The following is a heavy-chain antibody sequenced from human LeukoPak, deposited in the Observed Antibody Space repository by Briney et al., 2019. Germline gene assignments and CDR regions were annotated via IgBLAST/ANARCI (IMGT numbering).Heavy chain of an antibody. J-gene: IGHJ3*02. CDR2: IIPGDSDT. D-gene: IGHD3-10*01. CDR3: ARRDNYYGSGSYFADAFDI. Sequence: GKSLKISCKGSGYSFTRYWIGWVRQMPGKGLEWMGIIIPGDSDTRYSPSFQGQVTISADKSISTAYLQWSRLKASDTAMYYCARRDNYYGSGSYFADAFDIWGQGTMVTVSS. V-gene: IGHV5-51*01. CDR1: GYSFTRYW.